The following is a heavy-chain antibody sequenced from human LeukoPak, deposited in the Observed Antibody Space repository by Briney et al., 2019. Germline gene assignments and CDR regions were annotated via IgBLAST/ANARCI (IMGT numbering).Heavy chain of an antibody. CDR1: GFTFSDYY. CDR2: ISSSGSTI. CDR3: AGVRADREGYFDY. J-gene: IGHJ4*02. D-gene: IGHD6-19*01. Sequence: PRGSLGLSCTASGFTFSDYYMSWIRQAPGKGLEWVSYISSSGSTIYYADSVKGRFTISRDNAKNSLYLQMNSLRAEDTAVYYCAGVRADREGYFDYWGQGTLVTVSS. V-gene: IGHV3-11*01.